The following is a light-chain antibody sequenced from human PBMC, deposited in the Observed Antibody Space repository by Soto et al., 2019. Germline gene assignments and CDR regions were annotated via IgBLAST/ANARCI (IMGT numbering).Light chain of an antibody. CDR1: QGITNY. CDR3: QQYDGVFT. V-gene: IGKV1-33*01. J-gene: IGKJ5*01. CDR2: GAS. Sequence: DIHMTQSPSSLSAALGDRVTITCQASQGITNYLNWYQQKPGKAPKLLIYGASNLETGVPSRFSGSGSGTDFTFTISSLQAEDIATYFCQQYDGVFTFGQGTRLEIK.